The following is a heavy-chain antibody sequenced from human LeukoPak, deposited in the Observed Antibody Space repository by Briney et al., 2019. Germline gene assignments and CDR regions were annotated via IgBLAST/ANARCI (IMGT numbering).Heavy chain of an antibody. D-gene: IGHD6-19*01. Sequence: ASVKVSCKASGYTFTSYYMHWVRQAPGQGLEWMGIINPSGGSTSCAQKFQGRVTMTRDTSTSTVYMELSSLRSEDTAVYYCARDHPDSSGWYVGYNWFDPWGQGTLVTVSS. CDR3: ARDHPDSSGWYVGYNWFDP. V-gene: IGHV1-46*01. J-gene: IGHJ5*02. CDR1: GYTFTSYY. CDR2: INPSGGST.